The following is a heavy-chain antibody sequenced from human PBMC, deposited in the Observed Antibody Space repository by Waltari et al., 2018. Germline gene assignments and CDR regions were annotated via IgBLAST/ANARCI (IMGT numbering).Heavy chain of an antibody. D-gene: IGHD5-18*01. Sequence: ESGGGLVKPGGSLRLSCAASGFTFSSYSMNWVRQAPGKGLEWVSSISSSSSYIYYADSVKGRFTISRDNAKNSLYLQMNSLRAEDTAVYYCAKDKDTAYAFDIWGQGTMVTVSS. J-gene: IGHJ3*02. V-gene: IGHV3-21*04. CDR3: AKDKDTAYAFDI. CDR1: GFTFSSYS. CDR2: ISSSSSYI.